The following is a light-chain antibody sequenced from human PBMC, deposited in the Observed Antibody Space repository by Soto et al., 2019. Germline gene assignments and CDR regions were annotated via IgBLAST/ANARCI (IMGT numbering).Light chain of an antibody. V-gene: IGKV3D-15*01. Sequence: EIVLTQSPGTLSLSPGDRATLSCRASQSVNSNFLAWYQQKPGQAPRLLIYGASSRATGIPDRFSGSGSGTEFTLTISSLQSEDFAVYYCQQYNNWPPWTFGQGTKVDIK. CDR3: QQYNNWPPWT. CDR1: QSVNSN. CDR2: GAS. J-gene: IGKJ1*01.